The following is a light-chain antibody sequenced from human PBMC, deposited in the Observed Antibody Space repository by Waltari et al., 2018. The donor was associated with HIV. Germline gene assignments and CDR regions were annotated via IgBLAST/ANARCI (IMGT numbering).Light chain of an antibody. J-gene: IGLJ2*01. V-gene: IGLV2-14*03. CDR3: ASFTGDNTVI. CDR1: DSDFGLYTF. CDR2: DVD. Sequence: AVTQPASVSGLPGQSTTISCTGHDSDFGLYTFCSLYQQHSGKPPRLILYDVDSRASGVSDRFSGSMSGNTASLTISGLRAEDEGHYYCASFTGDNTVIFGGGTEVTVL.